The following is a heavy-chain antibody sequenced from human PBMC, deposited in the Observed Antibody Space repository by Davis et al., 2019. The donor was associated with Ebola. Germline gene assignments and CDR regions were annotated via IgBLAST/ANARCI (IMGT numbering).Heavy chain of an antibody. CDR1: GVTFSDHY. CDR2: ITTTGSNT. CDR3: AKVRRLRDKYFDY. J-gene: IGHJ4*02. D-gene: IGHD4-17*01. Sequence: PGGSLRLSCVVSGVTFSDHYMSWVRQAPGKGLEWVSYITTTGSNTYYADFVEGRFTISRDNAKNSLYLQMNSLRAEDTALYYCAKVRRLRDKYFDYWGQGTLVTVSS. V-gene: IGHV3-11*01.